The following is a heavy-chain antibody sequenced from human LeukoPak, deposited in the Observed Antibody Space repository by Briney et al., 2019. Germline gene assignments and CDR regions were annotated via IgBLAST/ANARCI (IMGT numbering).Heavy chain of an antibody. D-gene: IGHD3-22*01. V-gene: IGHV1-69*13. J-gene: IGHJ4*02. CDR3: ARVGGYYDSTAPFDY. CDR2: IIPIFGTA. CDR1: GGTFSSYA. Sequence: AASVKVSCKASGGTFSSYAISWVRQAPGQGLEWMGGIIPIFGTANYAQKFQGRVTITADESTSTAYMELSSLRSEDTAVYYCARVGGYYDSTAPFDYWGQGTLVTVSS.